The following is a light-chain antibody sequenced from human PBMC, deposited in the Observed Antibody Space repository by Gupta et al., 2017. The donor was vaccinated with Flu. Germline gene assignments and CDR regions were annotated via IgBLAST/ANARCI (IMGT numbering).Light chain of an antibody. CDR1: QSVASN. V-gene: IGKV3-15*01. CDR2: AAS. Sequence: EIVMTQSPATLSVSPGGRAIVSCRASQSVASNLAWYQQKPGQAPSLLIYAASTRATGVPARFSGSGSGTELTLTLSSLQAEDSAVYYCQQYNNWHSFGQGTKLQIK. J-gene: IGKJ2*03. CDR3: QQYNNWHS.